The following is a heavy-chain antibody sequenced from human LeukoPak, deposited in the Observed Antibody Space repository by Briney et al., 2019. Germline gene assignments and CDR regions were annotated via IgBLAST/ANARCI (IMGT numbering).Heavy chain of an antibody. Sequence: LRLSCAASGFTFSSYAMSWVRQAPGKGLEWIGYIYYSGSTYYNPSLKSRVTISVDTSKNQFSLKLSSVTAADTAVYYCARDRAGDSGVVPAASYWYFDLWGRGTLVTVSS. CDR2: IYYSGST. CDR1: GFTFSSYA. J-gene: IGHJ2*01. D-gene: IGHD2-2*01. CDR3: ARDRAGDSGVVPAASYWYFDL. V-gene: IGHV4-31*02.